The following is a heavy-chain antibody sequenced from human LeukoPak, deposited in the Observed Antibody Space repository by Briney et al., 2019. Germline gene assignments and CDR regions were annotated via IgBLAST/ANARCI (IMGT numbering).Heavy chain of an antibody. CDR3: ARGLGSSSPLYYFDY. CDR2: INHSGST. D-gene: IGHD6-6*01. J-gene: IGHJ4*02. CDR1: GGSFSGYY. V-gene: IGHV4-34*01. Sequence: PSETLSLTGAVYGGSFSGYYWSWLRQPPGKGLEWIGEINHSGSTNYNPSLKSRVTISVDTSKNQFSLKLSSVTAADTAVYYCARGLGSSSPLYYFDYWGQGTLVTVSS.